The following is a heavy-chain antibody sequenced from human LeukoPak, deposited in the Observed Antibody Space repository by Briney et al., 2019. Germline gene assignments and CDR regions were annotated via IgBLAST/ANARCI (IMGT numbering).Heavy chain of an antibody. CDR1: GFTFSSYS. CDR2: ISSSSSYI. CDR3: ARARGLRYFTDY. Sequence: GGSLRLSCAASGFTFSSYSMNWVRQAPRKGLEWVSSISSSSSYIYYADSVKGRFTISRDNAKNSLYLQMNSLRAEDTAVYYCARARGLRYFTDYWGQGTLVTVSS. J-gene: IGHJ4*02. V-gene: IGHV3-21*01. D-gene: IGHD3-9*01.